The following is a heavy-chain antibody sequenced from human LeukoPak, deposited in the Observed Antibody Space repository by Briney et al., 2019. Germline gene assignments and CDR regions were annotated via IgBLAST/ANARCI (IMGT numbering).Heavy chain of an antibody. CDR1: GFTFSSYS. D-gene: IGHD3-22*01. J-gene: IGHJ4*02. Sequence: GGSLRLSCAASGFTFSSYSMNWVRQAPGKGLDWVSYISSSSSTIYYADSVKGRFTISRDNAKNSLYLQMNSLRAEDTAVYYCARDVNYYYDSSGSFDYWGQGTLVTVSS. V-gene: IGHV3-48*01. CDR3: ARDVNYYYDSSGSFDY. CDR2: ISSSSSTI.